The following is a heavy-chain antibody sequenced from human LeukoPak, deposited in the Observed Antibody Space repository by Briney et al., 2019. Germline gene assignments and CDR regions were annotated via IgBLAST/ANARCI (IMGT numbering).Heavy chain of an antibody. D-gene: IGHD3-16*02. Sequence: PSETQSLTCAVYGGSFSGYYWSWIRQPPGKGLEWIGEINHSGSTNYNPSLKSRVTISVDTSKNQFSLKLSSVTAADTAVYYCARGSLYDYVWGSYRYTWFDPWGQGTLVTVSS. CDR3: ARGSLYDYVWGSYRYTWFDP. CDR2: INHSGST. V-gene: IGHV4-34*01. CDR1: GGSFSGYY. J-gene: IGHJ5*02.